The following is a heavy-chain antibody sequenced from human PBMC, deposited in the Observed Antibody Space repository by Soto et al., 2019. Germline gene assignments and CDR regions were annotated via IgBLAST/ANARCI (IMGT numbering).Heavy chain of an antibody. D-gene: IGHD1-26*01. Sequence: VQLVQSGAEVKKPGASVNVSCKASGYTFSRSGISWVRQAPGQGLEWMGWISTYNGDTNYAQKVQGRVTMTTDTSTRTAFMELMSLRSDDTAVYYCARSGSVPYYYYGLDVWGQGTTVTVSS. CDR3: ARSGSVPYYYYGLDV. CDR2: ISTYNGDT. J-gene: IGHJ6*02. CDR1: GYTFSRSG. V-gene: IGHV1-18*01.